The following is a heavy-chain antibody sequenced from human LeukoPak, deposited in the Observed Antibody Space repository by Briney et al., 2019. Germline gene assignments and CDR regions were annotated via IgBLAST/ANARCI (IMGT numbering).Heavy chain of an antibody. D-gene: IGHD6-19*01. J-gene: IGHJ3*02. CDR2: ISSNGGST. CDR3: VRGGSGWYSGFDI. Sequence: HTGGSLRLSCSASGFIFSSYAMHWVRQAPGKGLEYVSAISSNGGSTYYADSVKGRFTISRGNSKNTLYLQMSSLRAEDTAVYYCVRGGSGWYSGFDIWGQGTMVTVSS. CDR1: GFIFSSYA. V-gene: IGHV3-64D*06.